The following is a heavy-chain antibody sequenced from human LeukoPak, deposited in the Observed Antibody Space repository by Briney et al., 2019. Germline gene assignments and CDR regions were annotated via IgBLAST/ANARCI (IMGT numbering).Heavy chain of an antibody. Sequence: QTGGSLRLSCAASGFTFSSYAMHWVRQAPGKGLEWVAVISYDGSNKYYADSVKGRFTISRDNSKNTLYLQMNSLRAEDTAVYYCARTRIAAAGLGGWFDPWGQGTLVTVSS. CDR3: ARTRIAAAGLGGWFDP. CDR2: ISYDGSNK. D-gene: IGHD6-13*01. V-gene: IGHV3-30-3*01. CDR1: GFTFSSYA. J-gene: IGHJ5*02.